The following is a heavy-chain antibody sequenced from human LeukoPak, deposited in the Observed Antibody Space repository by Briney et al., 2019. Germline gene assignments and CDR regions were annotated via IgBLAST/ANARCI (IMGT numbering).Heavy chain of an antibody. J-gene: IGHJ4*02. D-gene: IGHD2-15*01. Sequence: PGGSLRLSCAASGFTFSSYGMHWVRQAPGKGLEWVAVISYDGSNKYYADSVKGRFTISRDNSKNTLYLQMNSLRAEDTAVYYCAKPSRGEGHYFDYWGQGTLDTLSS. CDR1: GFTFSSYG. CDR3: AKPSRGEGHYFDY. CDR2: ISYDGSNK. V-gene: IGHV3-30*18.